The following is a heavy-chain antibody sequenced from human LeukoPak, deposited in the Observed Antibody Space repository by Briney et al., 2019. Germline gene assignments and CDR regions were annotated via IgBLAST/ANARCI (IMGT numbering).Heavy chain of an antibody. J-gene: IGHJ3*02. CDR2: IIPIFGTA. V-gene: IGHV1-69*05. D-gene: IGHD5-24*01. CDR3: RRGVDDLGRDGYNYGFGAFDI. CDR1: GGTFSSYA. Sequence: SVKVSCKASGGTFSSYAISWVRHAPGQGLEWMGRIIPIFGTANYAQKFQGRVTITTDESTSTAYVELSSLRSEDTAVYSCRRGVDDLGRDGYNYGFGAFDIWGQGTMVTVSS.